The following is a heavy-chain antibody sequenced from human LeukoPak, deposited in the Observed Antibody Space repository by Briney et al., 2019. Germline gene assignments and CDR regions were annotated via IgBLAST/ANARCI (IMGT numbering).Heavy chain of an antibody. CDR1: GFTFSSYA. J-gene: IGHJ4*02. V-gene: IGHV3-23*01. Sequence: GALRLSCAASGFTFSSYAMSWVRQAPGKGLEWVSGISGSGDNTYYADSVKGRFTISRDNSKNTLYLQMNSLRAEDTAVYYCAKEYDSGGYGANFDYWGQGTLVTVSS. CDR2: ISGSGDNT. D-gene: IGHD3-10*01. CDR3: AKEYDSGGYGANFDY.